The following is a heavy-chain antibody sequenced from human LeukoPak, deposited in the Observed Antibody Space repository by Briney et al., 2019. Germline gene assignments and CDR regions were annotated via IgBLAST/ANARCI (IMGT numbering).Heavy chain of an antibody. CDR1: GFTFSSYS. J-gene: IGHJ5*02. Sequence: PGGSLRLSCAASGFTFSSYSMNWVRQAPGKWLEWVSSISSNSSYIYYADSVKGRFTISRDHAKNSLYLQMNSLRAEDTAVYYCARDPGSGSGSYRRSWFDPWGQGTLVTVSS. D-gene: IGHD1-26*01. V-gene: IGHV3-21*01. CDR3: ARDPGSGSGSYRRSWFDP. CDR2: ISSNSSYI.